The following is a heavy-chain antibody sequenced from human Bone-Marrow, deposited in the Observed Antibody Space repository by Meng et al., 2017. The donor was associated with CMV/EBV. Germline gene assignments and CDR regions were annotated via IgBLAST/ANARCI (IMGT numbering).Heavy chain of an antibody. CDR1: GFTFSSYE. Sequence: GGSLRLSCAASGFTFSSYEMNWVRQAPGKGLEWVSSISGVSSYIYYADSVKGRFTISRDNAKNSLYLQMNSLRAEDTAVYYCARDHMYSGSYAIDYWGQGTLVTVSS. CDR2: ISGVSSYI. CDR3: ARDHMYSGSYAIDY. J-gene: IGHJ4*02. D-gene: IGHD1-26*01. V-gene: IGHV3-21*01.